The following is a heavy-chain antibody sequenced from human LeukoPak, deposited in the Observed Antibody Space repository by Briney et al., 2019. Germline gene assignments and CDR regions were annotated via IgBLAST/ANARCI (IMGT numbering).Heavy chain of an antibody. V-gene: IGHV3-21*01. CDR1: GFTFSSYS. CDR3: SSSGWYGYWFDP. J-gene: IGHJ5*02. Sequence: GGSLRLSCAASGFTFSSYSMNWVRQAPGKGLEWVSSISSSSSYIYYADSVKGRFTISRDNAKNSLYLRMNSLRAEDTAVYYCSSSGWYGYWFDPWGQGTLVTVSS. CDR2: ISSSSSYI. D-gene: IGHD6-19*01.